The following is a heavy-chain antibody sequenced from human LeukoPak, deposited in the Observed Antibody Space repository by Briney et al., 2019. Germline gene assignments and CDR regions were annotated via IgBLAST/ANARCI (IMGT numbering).Heavy chain of an antibody. CDR2: INSDESIT. CDR3: ARGLVPGFLDY. J-gene: IGHJ4*02. CDR1: GFTFSSSL. Sequence: PGGSLRLSCSASGFTFSSSLTYWVRQAPGKGLVWVSRINSDESITTYADSVKGRFTISRDNAKNTLYLQMNSLRAEDTAVYYCARGLVPGFLDYWGQGTPVTVSS. D-gene: IGHD4-11*01. V-gene: IGHV3-74*01.